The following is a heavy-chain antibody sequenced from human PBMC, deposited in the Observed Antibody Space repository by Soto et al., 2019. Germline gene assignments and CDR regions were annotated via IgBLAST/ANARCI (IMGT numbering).Heavy chain of an antibody. CDR2: ISGTGSYI. D-gene: IGHD3-9*01. Sequence: EMQLVESGGGLVKPGGSLRLSCAASGFMFSGFSMNWVRQAPGKGLEWVSSISGTGSYIFYADSVKGRFTISRDNAKNSLSLQMHSLRGEDTAVYYCTRDSQLRYFDSAPPRNWFAPWGQGTLVTVSS. CDR3: TRDSQLRYFDSAPPRNWFAP. J-gene: IGHJ5*02. V-gene: IGHV3-21*06. CDR1: GFMFSGFS.